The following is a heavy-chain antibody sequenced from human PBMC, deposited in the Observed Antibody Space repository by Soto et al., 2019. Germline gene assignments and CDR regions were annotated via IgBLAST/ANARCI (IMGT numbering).Heavy chain of an antibody. Sequence: SETLSLTCAVYGGSFSGYYWSWIRQPPGKGLEWIGEINHSGSTNYNPSLKSRFTRSVDTSKNQFSLKLSSFSAGDTAVYSLPRAGGYSSSSYHLDCWGKGTLV. CDR3: PRAGGYSSSSYHLDC. V-gene: IGHV4-34*01. CDR2: INHSGST. J-gene: IGHJ4*02. D-gene: IGHD6-13*01. CDR1: GGSFSGYY.